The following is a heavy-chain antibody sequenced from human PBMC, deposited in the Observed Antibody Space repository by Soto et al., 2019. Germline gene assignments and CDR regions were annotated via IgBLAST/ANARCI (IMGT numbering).Heavy chain of an antibody. J-gene: IGHJ3*02. CDR3: ASEVSRGPGKDYDYVWGSYREADAFDI. V-gene: IGHV1-69*01. CDR1: GGTFSSYA. Sequence: QVQLVQSGAEVKKPGSSVKVSCKASGGTFSSYAISWVRQAPGQGLEWMGGIIPIFGTANYAQKFQGRVTTTADESTSTAYMELSSLRSEDTAVYYCASEVSRGPGKDYDYVWGSYREADAFDIWGQGTMVTVSS. CDR2: IIPIFGTA. D-gene: IGHD3-16*02.